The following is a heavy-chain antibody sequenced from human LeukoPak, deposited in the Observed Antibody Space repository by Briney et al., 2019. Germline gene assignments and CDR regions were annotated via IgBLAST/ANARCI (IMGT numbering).Heavy chain of an antibody. V-gene: IGHV3-23*01. CDR2: ITVDGAST. D-gene: IGHD3-22*01. CDR1: TVTFSSYA. CDR3: AKSNGFLMYYFDY. J-gene: IGHJ4*02. Sequence: GGSLRLSCAVSTVTFSSYAMSWVRQAPGKGREWVSGITVDGASTHVADSVKGRFTISRNNSKNTVYLQMNSLRAAHTAVYFCAKSNGFLMYYFDYWGQGILVSVSS.